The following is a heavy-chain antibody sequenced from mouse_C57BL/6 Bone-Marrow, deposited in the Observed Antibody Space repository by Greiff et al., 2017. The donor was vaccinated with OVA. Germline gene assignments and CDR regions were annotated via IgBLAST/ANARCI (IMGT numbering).Heavy chain of an antibody. J-gene: IGHJ1*03. Sequence: QVQLQQSGPELVKPGASVKISCKASGYAFSSSWMNWVKQRPGTGLEWIGRIYPGDGDTNYNGKFKGKATLTADKSSSTAYMQLSSLTSEDSAVYFCARWDLLWLRRSPYWYFDVWGTGTTVTVSS. CDR2: IYPGDGDT. D-gene: IGHD2-2*01. CDR3: ARWDLLWLRRSPYWYFDV. V-gene: IGHV1-82*01. CDR1: GYAFSSSW.